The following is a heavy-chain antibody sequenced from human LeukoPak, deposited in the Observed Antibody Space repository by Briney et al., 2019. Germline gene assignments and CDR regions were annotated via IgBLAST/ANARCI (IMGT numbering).Heavy chain of an antibody. CDR2: INHSGST. J-gene: IGHJ4*02. CDR3: ARGKSGGYDFWSGYYDTKYYFDY. Sequence: SETLSLICAVYGGSFSGYYWSWIRQPPGKGLEWIGEINHSGSTNYNPSLKSRVTISVDTSKNQFSLKLSSVTAADTAVYYCARGKSGGYDFWSGYYDTKYYFDYWGQGTLVTVSS. V-gene: IGHV4-34*01. CDR1: GGSFSGYY. D-gene: IGHD3-3*01.